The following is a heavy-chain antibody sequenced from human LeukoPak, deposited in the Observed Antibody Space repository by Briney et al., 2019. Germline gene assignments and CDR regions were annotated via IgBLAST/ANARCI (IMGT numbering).Heavy chain of an antibody. CDR2: IGWNSGSI. V-gene: IGHV3-9*01. J-gene: IGHJ4*02. CDR1: GFTFDDYA. D-gene: IGHD6-13*01. CDR3: AKDIFTGIAAAGAIDY. Sequence: SRSLRLSCAASGFTFDDYAMHWVRQAPGKGLEWVSGIGWNSGSIGYADSVKGRFTISRDNAKNSLYLQMNSLRAEDTALYYCAKDIFTGIAAAGAIDYWGQGTLVTVSS.